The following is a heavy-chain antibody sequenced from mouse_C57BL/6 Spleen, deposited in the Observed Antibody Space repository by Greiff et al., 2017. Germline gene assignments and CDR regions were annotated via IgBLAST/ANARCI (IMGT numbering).Heavy chain of an antibody. CDR2: IYPGNSDT. CDR1: GYTFTSYW. J-gene: IGHJ2*01. Sequence: VQLQQSGTVLARPGASVKMSCKTSGYTFTSYWMHWVKQRPGQGLEWIGAIYPGNSDTSYNQKFKGKAKLTTVTSDSTAYMELSSLTNEDSAVYYCTRCDDGYLDYWGQGTTLTVSS. CDR3: TRCDDGYLDY. V-gene: IGHV1-5*01. D-gene: IGHD2-3*01.